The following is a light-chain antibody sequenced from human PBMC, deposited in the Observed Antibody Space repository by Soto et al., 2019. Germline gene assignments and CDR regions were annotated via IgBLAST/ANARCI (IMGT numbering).Light chain of an antibody. Sequence: QSALTQPASVSGSPGQSITISCTGTSSDVGAYNYVSWYQQHPDKAPKLIIYEVSNRPSGVSYRFSGSKSGNTASLTISGLQAEDEADYYCNSYTPDSTYVFGTGTKLTVL. J-gene: IGLJ1*01. CDR2: EVS. V-gene: IGLV2-14*01. CDR3: NSYTPDSTYV. CDR1: SSDVGAYNY.